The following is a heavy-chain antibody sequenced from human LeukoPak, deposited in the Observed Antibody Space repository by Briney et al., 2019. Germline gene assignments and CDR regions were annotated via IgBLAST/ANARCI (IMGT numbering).Heavy chain of an antibody. CDR2: IYYSGST. CDR1: GGSISSYY. J-gene: IGHJ4*02. D-gene: IGHD4-23*01. V-gene: IGHV4-59*01. CDR3: ASLYGGSHFDY. Sequence: SETLSLTCTISGGSISSYYWSWIRQPPGKGLEWIGYIYYSGSTNYNPSLKSRVTISVDTSKNQFSLKLTSVTAADTAVYYCASLYGGSHFDYWGQGTLVTASS.